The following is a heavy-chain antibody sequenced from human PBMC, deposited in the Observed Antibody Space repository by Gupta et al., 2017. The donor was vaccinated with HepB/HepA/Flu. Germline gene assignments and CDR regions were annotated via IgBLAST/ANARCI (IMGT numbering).Heavy chain of an antibody. CDR1: GSSFSRSW. J-gene: IGHJ4*02. D-gene: IGHD1-26*01. V-gene: IGHV3-7*01. CDR3: AVSGGGD. Sequence: EVQLVESGGNLVQPGGSLRLSCAAPGSSFSRSWMNWVRQAPGKGLEWVASIKQDGSEKYYVDSVRGRFTISRDNVKNSLYLQMNSLRVEDTAVYYCAVSGGGDWGQGTLVTVSS. CDR2: IKQDGSEK.